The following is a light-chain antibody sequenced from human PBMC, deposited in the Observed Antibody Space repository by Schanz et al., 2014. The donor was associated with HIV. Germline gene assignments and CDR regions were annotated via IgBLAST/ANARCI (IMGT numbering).Light chain of an antibody. Sequence: QSALTQPASVSGSPGQSITISCTGTTSDIGTYDLVSWYQQHPGRAPKLLIYEVSKRASGVSSRFSGSKSGSTASLTISGLQAEDEADYYCCSYAGSSTFVVVFGGGTKLTVL. CDR3: CSYAGSSTFVVV. CDR1: TSDIGTYDL. J-gene: IGLJ2*01. V-gene: IGLV2-23*02. CDR2: EVS.